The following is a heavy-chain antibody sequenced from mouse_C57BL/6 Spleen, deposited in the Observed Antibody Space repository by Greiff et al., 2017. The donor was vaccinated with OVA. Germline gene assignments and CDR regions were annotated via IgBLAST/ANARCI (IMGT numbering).Heavy chain of an antibody. J-gene: IGHJ4*01. Sequence: EVQLQQSGPVLVKPGASVKMSCKASGYTFTDYYMNWVKQSHGKSLEWIGVINPYNGGTSYNQKFKGKATLTVDKSSSTAYMELNSLTSEDSAVYYCAPHSKGYAMDYWGQGTSVTVSS. CDR1: GYTFTDYY. V-gene: IGHV1-19*01. CDR2: INPYNGGT. CDR3: APHSKGYAMDY. D-gene: IGHD2-5*01.